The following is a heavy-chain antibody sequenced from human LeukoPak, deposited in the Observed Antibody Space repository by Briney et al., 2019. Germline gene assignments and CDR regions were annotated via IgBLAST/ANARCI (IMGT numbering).Heavy chain of an antibody. CDR1: GGSISSSSYY. CDR2: IYYSGST. V-gene: IGHV4-39*07. CDR3: ARDQGSSGWYAFDY. D-gene: IGHD6-19*01. J-gene: IGHJ4*02. Sequence: SETLSLTCTVSGGSISSSSYYWGWIRQPPGKGLEWIGNIYYSGSTYYNPSLKSRVTISVDTSKNQFSLKLSSVTAADTAVYYCARDQGSSGWYAFDYWGQGTLVTVSS.